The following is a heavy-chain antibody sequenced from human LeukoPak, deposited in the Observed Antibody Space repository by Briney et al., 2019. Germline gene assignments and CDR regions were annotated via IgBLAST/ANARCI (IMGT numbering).Heavy chain of an antibody. Sequence: PSETLSLTCAVYGGSFSGYYWSWIRQPPGKGLEWMGEINHSGSTNYNPSLKSRVTISVDTSKNQFSLKLSSVTAADTAVYYCARGRSDFWSGYGYYMDVWGKGTTVTVSS. CDR3: ARGRSDFWSGYGYYMDV. V-gene: IGHV4-34*01. CDR1: GGSFSGYY. CDR2: INHSGST. D-gene: IGHD3-3*01. J-gene: IGHJ6*03.